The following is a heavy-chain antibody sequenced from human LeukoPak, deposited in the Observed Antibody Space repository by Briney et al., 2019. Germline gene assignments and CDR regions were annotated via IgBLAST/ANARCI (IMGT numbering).Heavy chain of an antibody. CDR3: ARNLDWYQLLYWFDP. CDR1: GFTFSTYA. V-gene: IGHV3-30-3*01. CDR2: ISYDGSNK. Sequence: GGSLRLSCAASGFTFSTYAMRWVRQAPGKGLEWVAGISYDGSNKYYADSVKGRFTIFSENSRNTLYLHMSILRTENAAVYFFARNLDWYQLLYWFDPWGQGTLVTVSS. J-gene: IGHJ5*02. D-gene: IGHD2-2*02.